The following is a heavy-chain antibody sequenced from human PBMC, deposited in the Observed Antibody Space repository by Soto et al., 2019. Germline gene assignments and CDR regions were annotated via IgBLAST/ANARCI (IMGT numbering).Heavy chain of an antibody. CDR2: ISWNSGSI. CDR3: AKDMISSTASTSSAFDI. Sequence: GGSLRISCAASGFTFDDYAMHWVRQAPGKGLEWVSGISWNSGSIGYADSVKGRFTISGDNAKNSLYLQMNSLRAEDTALYYCAKDMISSTASTSSAFDIWCKGTMVTVSS. D-gene: IGHD3-16*02. CDR1: GFTFDDYA. J-gene: IGHJ3*02. V-gene: IGHV3-9*01.